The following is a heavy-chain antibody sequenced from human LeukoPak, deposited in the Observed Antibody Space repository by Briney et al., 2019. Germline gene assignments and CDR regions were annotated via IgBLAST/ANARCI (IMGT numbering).Heavy chain of an antibody. CDR2: IGASGGST. CDR3: AKAEGYDILTGLDY. CDR1: RFTFSSYA. J-gene: IGHJ4*02. V-gene: IGHV3-23*01. D-gene: IGHD3-9*01. Sequence: GGSLRLSCATSRFTFSSYAMSWVRQAPGKGLEWVSGIGASGGSTYYADSVKGRFTISRDNSKNTLYLQMNSLRAEDTAVYYCAKAEGYDILTGLDYWGQGTLVTVSS.